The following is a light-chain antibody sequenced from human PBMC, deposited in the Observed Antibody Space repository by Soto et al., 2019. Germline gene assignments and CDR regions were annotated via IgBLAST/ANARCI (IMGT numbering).Light chain of an antibody. CDR1: RDIRND. CDR2: STS. V-gene: IGKV1-6*02. CDR3: LQDHTYPRT. J-gene: IGKJ1*01. Sequence: AIQLTQSPSSLSASVGDRVTITCRASRDIRNDLGWYQQKPGKAPKLLIFSTSSLQTGVPSRFSGSRSGTDSTLTISSLQPEDFATYYCLQDHTYPRTFGQGTKVEIQ.